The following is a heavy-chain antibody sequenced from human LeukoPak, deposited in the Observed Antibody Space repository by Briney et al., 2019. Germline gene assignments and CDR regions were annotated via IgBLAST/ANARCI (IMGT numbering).Heavy chain of an antibody. D-gene: IGHD6-19*01. Sequence: SETLSLTCTVSGGSISSSSYYWSWIRQPAGKGLEWIGRIYTSGSTNYNPSLKSRVTISVDTSKNQFSLKLSSVTAADTAVYYCARAALQWLVRGYYYYMDVWGKGTTVTISS. CDR1: GGSISSSSYY. J-gene: IGHJ6*03. CDR2: IYTSGST. CDR3: ARAALQWLVRGYYYYMDV. V-gene: IGHV4-61*02.